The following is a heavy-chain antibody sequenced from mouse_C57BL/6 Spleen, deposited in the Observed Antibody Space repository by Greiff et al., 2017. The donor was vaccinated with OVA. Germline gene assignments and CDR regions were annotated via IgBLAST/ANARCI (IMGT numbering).Heavy chain of an antibody. J-gene: IGHJ2*01. CDR1: GYAFSSSW. D-gene: IGHD1-1*01. Sequence: VKLVESGPELVKPGASVKISCKASGYAFSSSWMNWVKQRPGKGLEWIGRIYPGDGDTNYNGKFKGKATLTADKSSSTAYMQLSSLTSEDSAVYFCARPIYYGHYYFDYWGQGTTLTVSS. CDR2: IYPGDGDT. V-gene: IGHV1-82*01. CDR3: ARPIYYGHYYFDY.